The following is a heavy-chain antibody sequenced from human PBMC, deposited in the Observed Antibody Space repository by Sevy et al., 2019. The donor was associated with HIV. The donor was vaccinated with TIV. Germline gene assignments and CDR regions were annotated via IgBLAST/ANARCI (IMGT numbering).Heavy chain of an antibody. D-gene: IGHD3-16*02. CDR3: ARDRMITFGGVIVPDWFDP. Sequence: GGSLRLSCAASGFTFSSYSMNWVRQAPGKGLEWVSYISSSSTIYYADSVKGRFTISRDNAKNSLYLQMNSLRAEDTAVYYCARDRMITFGGVIVPDWFDPWGQGTLVTVSS. J-gene: IGHJ5*02. V-gene: IGHV3-48*01. CDR1: GFTFSSYS. CDR2: ISSSSTI.